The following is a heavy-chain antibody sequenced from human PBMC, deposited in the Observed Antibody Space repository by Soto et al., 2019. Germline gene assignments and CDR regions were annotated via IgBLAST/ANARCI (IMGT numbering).Heavy chain of an antibody. D-gene: IGHD3-16*01. CDR2: IIPISGTT. CDR3: PSHEPHMLTGVLGSFDY. CDR1: GGTFSSDA. V-gene: IGHV1-69*01. J-gene: IGHJ4*02. Sequence: QVQLVQSGAEVKNPGSSVKVSCKASGGTFSSDAIIWVRQAPGRGLEWLGGIIPISGTTNYAQTFQGSVTITEDESTSTVYMDLSCLTYEHTAASCCPSHEPHMLTGVLGSFDYSGQGTLVTVSS.